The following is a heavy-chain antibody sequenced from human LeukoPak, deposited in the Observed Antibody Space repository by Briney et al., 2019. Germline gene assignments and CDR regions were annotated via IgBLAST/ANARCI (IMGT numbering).Heavy chain of an antibody. CDR1: GFTFSSYG. Sequence: GGSLRLSCAASGFTFSSYGMHWVRQVPGKGLEWVAFIRYDGSNKYYADSVKGRFTISRDNSKNTLYLQMNSLRAEDTAVYYCASRRDSYSYYFDYWGQGTLVTVSS. D-gene: IGHD5-24*01. CDR3: ASRRDSYSYYFDY. J-gene: IGHJ4*02. V-gene: IGHV3-30*02. CDR2: IRYDGSNK.